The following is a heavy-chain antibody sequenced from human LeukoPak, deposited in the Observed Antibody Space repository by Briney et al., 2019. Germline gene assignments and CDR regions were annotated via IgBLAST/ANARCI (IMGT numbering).Heavy chain of an antibody. D-gene: IGHD1-26*01. Sequence: PWGSLRLSCAASEFIFSSHTMNWVRQTPGKGLEWVSSISSSGTYIYYADSVKGRFTISRDNAKSSLYLQMNSLRAEDTAVYYCAREPVGDKSFDYWGQGTLVTVSS. CDR2: ISSSGTYI. V-gene: IGHV3-21*01. CDR3: AREPVGDKSFDY. J-gene: IGHJ4*02. CDR1: EFIFSSHT.